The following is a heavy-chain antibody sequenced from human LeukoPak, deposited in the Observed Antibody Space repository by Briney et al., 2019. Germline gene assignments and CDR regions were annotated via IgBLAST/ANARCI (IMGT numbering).Heavy chain of an antibody. CDR2: VYDSGTT. Sequence: SETLSLTCTVSGYSISSGYYWGWLRQPPGKGLEWIGSVYDSGTTYYNPSLKSRVTISVDTSKNQFSLRLSSVTAADTAVYYCARYLVGPLVGSYYSHYMDVWGKGTTVTISS. D-gene: IGHD2-2*01. V-gene: IGHV4-38-2*02. CDR1: GYSISSGYY. J-gene: IGHJ6*03. CDR3: ARYLVGPLVGSYYSHYMDV.